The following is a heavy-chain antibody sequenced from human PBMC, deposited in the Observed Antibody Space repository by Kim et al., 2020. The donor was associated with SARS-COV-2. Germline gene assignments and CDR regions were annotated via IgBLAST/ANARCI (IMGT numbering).Heavy chain of an antibody. Sequence: RINSDGLTTHYADSVKGRFTISRDNAKNTVYLQMNSLRGEDTAVYYCARVSTTTLFYYCGHGTL. CDR2: INSDGLTT. J-gene: IGHJ4*01. V-gene: IGHV3-74*01. CDR3: ARVSTTTLFYY. D-gene: IGHD1-26*01.